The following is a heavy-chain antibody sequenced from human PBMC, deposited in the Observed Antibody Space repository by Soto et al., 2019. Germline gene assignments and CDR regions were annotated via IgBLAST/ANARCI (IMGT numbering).Heavy chain of an antibody. Sequence: SETLSLTCTVSGGSIISYYWSWIRQPPGKGLEWIGEINHSGSTNYNPSLKSRVTISVDTSKNQFSLKLSSVTAADTAVYYCARVNWNYYFDYWGQGTLVTVSS. J-gene: IGHJ4*02. CDR3: ARVNWNYYFDY. CDR2: INHSGST. D-gene: IGHD1-7*01. V-gene: IGHV4-34*01. CDR1: GGSIISYY.